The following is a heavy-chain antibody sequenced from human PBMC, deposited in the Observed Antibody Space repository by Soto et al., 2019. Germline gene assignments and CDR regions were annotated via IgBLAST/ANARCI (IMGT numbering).Heavy chain of an antibody. Sequence: QVQLMQSGAEVKKPGASVKVSCKASGYTFINYGINWVRQAPGQGLEWMGWISAYNGNTKDAQKFLGRVTLTTDTSTSTAYMELTGLRYDDTAVYYCARDMVTFGGGLGSCYGGQGTLVTVSS. CDR2: ISAYNGNT. D-gene: IGHD3-16*01. J-gene: IGHJ4*02. V-gene: IGHV1-18*01. CDR1: GYTFINYG. CDR3: ARDMVTFGGGLGSCY.